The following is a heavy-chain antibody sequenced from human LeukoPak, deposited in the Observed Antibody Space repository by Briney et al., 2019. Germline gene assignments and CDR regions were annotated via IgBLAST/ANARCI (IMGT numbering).Heavy chain of an antibody. V-gene: IGHV4-59*01. J-gene: IGHJ6*03. CDR2: IYYSGST. CDR1: GGSISSYY. D-gene: IGHD2-15*01. Sequence: SETLSLTCTVYGGSISSYYWSWLRQPPGKGVEWIGYIYYSGSTNYNPSLKSRVTISVDTSKNQFSLKRSSVTAADTAVYYCARSVEGYCSGGSCYSYYYYMDVWGKGTTVTVSS. CDR3: ARSVEGYCSGGSCYSYYYYMDV.